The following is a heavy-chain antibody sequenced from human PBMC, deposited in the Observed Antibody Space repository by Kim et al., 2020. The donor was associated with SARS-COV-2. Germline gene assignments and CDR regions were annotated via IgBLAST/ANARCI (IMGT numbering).Heavy chain of an antibody. J-gene: IGHJ3*01. Sequence: SETLSLTCTVSGVSITDYYWNWIRQPPGKGLEWIGYAYYSGSTNYNPSLKSRVIISVDTSKKQFSLKLSSVTAADTALYYCARGDSVRGVNDAFDVWGQGTMVTVSS. V-gene: IGHV4-59*01. CDR1: GVSITDYY. CDR2: AYYSGST. D-gene: IGHD3-10*01. CDR3: ARGDSVRGVNDAFDV.